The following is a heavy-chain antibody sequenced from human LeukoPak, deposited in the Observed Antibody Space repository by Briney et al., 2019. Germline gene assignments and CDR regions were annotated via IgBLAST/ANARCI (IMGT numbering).Heavy chain of an antibody. CDR2: IFPSDSDT. V-gene: IGHV5-51*01. J-gene: IGHJ3*01. Sequence: HGESLKISCKGSGYNFPFYWIGWVRPMPGKGLEWMGIIFPSDSDTRYSPSFQGQVTISADKSISTAYLQWTSLRASDTAMYYCARQTIAVAGTGAFDLWGQGTMVIVSS. CDR1: GYNFPFYW. D-gene: IGHD6-19*01. CDR3: ARQTIAVAGTGAFDL.